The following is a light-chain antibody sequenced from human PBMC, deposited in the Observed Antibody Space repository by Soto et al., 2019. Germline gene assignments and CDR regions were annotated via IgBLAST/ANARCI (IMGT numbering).Light chain of an antibody. V-gene: IGLV2-14*01. J-gene: IGLJ1*01. CDR1: SSDVGGYNY. Sequence: QSALTQPASVSGSPGQSITISCTGTSSDVGGYNYVCWYKQHPGKAPQLMIYEVTKRPSGVSDRFSGSKSGNTASLTISGLQAEDEAVYYCSSYTSSSTLYVFGTGTKVTVL. CDR2: EVT. CDR3: SSYTSSSTLYV.